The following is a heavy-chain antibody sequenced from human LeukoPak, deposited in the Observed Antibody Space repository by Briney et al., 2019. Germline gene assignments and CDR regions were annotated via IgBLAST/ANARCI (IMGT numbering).Heavy chain of an antibody. CDR3: ARDESGAFDI. J-gene: IGHJ3*02. CDR2: IYYSGST. V-gene: IGHV4-39*07. D-gene: IGHD7-27*01. CDR1: GGSISSNTHY. Sequence: SETLSLTCTVSGGSISSNTHYWGWIRQPPGKGLEWIGSIYYSGSTYYNPSLKSRVTISLDTSKNQFSLKLSSVTAADTAVYYCARDESGAFDIWGQGTMVTVSS.